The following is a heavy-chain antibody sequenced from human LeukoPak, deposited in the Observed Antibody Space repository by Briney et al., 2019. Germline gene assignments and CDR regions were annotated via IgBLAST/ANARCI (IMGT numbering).Heavy chain of an antibody. J-gene: IGHJ4*02. D-gene: IGHD3-10*01. CDR1: GFTFGNYD. V-gene: IGHV3-64D*06. CDR3: VRGYGSGSSI. Sequence: PGVSLRLSCSASGFTFGNYDMYWVRQAPGKGLEYVSAVSDNGGRTHYADSVNGRFTISRDNSKNTLYLQMSSLRAEDTAVYYCVRGYGSGSSIWGQGTLVTVSS. CDR2: VSDNGGRT.